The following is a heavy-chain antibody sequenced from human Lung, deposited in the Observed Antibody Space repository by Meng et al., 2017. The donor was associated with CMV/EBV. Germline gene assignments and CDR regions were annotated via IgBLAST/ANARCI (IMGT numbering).Heavy chain of an antibody. CDR1: GHTFTGYY. V-gene: IGHV1-2*02. CDR2: INPNSGGT. J-gene: IGHJ5*02. CDR3: ARVVVVPAAKKFDP. D-gene: IGHD2-2*01. Sequence: KASGHTFTGYYMHWVRQAPGQGLEWMGWINPNSGGTNYAQKFQGRVTMTRDTSISTAYMELSRLRSDDTAVYYCARVVVVPAAKKFDPWGQGTLVTVSS.